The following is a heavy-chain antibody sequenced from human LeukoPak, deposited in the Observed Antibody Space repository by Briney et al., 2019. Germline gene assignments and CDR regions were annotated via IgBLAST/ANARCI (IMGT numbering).Heavy chain of an antibody. J-gene: IGHJ4*02. Sequence: ASVKVSCKASGYIFTGHYLHWLRQAPGQGLEWMGWINPNSGGTNYVQKFQGRVTMTRDTSMSTAYMELGRLTSVDTALYYCARDKGGAVWGPIISDYFDYWGQGTLVTVSS. V-gene: IGHV1-2*02. CDR1: GYIFTGHY. CDR3: ARDKGGAVWGPIISDYFDY. CDR2: INPNSGGT. D-gene: IGHD3-10*01.